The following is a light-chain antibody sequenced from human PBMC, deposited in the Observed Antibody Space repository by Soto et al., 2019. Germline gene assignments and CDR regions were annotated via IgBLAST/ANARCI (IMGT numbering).Light chain of an antibody. CDR3: QQYDSYSWT. V-gene: IGKV1-5*03. Sequence: DIQMTQSPSSLSASVGDRVTITCRASQSIRRFLNWYQQKPGKAPKLLVYQASTLESGVPLRFSGSGSGTEFTLTINSLQSDDFATYYCQQYDSYSWTVGQGTKVDIK. CDR2: QAS. CDR1: QSIRRF. J-gene: IGKJ1*01.